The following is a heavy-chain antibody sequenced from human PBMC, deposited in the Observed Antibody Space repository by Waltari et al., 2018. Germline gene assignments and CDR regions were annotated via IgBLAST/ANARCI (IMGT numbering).Heavy chain of an antibody. V-gene: IGHV4-59*11. Sequence: QVQLQESGPGLVKPSETLSLTCTVSGGSISSHYWSWIRTPPGKGLEWIGYIYYSGSTNYNPSLKSRVTISVDTSKNQFSLKLSSVTAADTAVYYCARGGRIAARLGWFDPWGQGTLVTVSS. J-gene: IGHJ5*02. CDR2: IYYSGST. CDR3: ARGGRIAARLGWFDP. CDR1: GGSISSHY. D-gene: IGHD6-6*01.